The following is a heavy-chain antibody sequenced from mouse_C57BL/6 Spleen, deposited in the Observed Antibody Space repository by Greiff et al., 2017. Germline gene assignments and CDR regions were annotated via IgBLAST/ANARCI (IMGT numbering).Heavy chain of an antibody. CDR1: GYTFTSYW. Sequence: QVQLQQPGAELVKPGASVKMSCKASGYTFTSYWITWVKQRPGQGLEWIGDIYPGSGSTNYNEKFKSKATLTVDTSSSTAYMQLSSLTSEDSAVYYCARSNYGNYLPYFDYWGQGTTRTVSS. V-gene: IGHV1-55*01. D-gene: IGHD2-1*01. CDR2: IYPGSGST. CDR3: ARSNYGNYLPYFDY. J-gene: IGHJ2*01.